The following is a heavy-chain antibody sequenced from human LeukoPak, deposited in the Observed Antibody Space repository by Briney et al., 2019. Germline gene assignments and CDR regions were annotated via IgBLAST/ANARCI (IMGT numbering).Heavy chain of an antibody. J-gene: IGHJ5*02. Sequence: GGSLRLSCAASGFTFSSYGMHWVRQAPGKGLEWVAVIWYDGSNKYYADSVKGRFTTSRDNSKNTLYLQMNSLRAEDTAVYYCARDYRALDPWGQGTLVTVSS. CDR2: IWYDGSNK. CDR1: GFTFSSYG. D-gene: IGHD3-16*02. CDR3: ARDYRALDP. V-gene: IGHV3-33*01.